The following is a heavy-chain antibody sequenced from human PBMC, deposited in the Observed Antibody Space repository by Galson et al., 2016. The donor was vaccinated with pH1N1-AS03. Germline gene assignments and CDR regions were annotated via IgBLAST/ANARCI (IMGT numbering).Heavy chain of an antibody. CDR3: ERAGGY. CDR2: ISSDGGST. CDR1: GFIFSNHG. J-gene: IGHJ4*02. V-gene: IGHV3-64*02. Sequence: SLRLSCAASGFIFSNHGMHWARQAPGKRPEFVARISSDGGSTYYADSVKARFTISRENSKNTMYLQMDSLRVQDTAVYYCERAGGYWGQGTLDTVSS.